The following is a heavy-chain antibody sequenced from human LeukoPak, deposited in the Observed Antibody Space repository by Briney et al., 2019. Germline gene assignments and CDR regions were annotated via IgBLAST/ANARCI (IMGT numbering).Heavy chain of an antibody. CDR1: GFTFSNYG. Sequence: GGSLRLSCAASGFTFSNYGMHWVRQAPGKGLEWVALIWYDGSNKYYTDSVKGRLTISRDNSKNTLYLQMNSLRAEDTAIYYCAREGPRGNSQFDYWGQGTLVTVSS. CDR3: AREGPRGNSQFDY. V-gene: IGHV3-33*01. D-gene: IGHD2/OR15-2a*01. J-gene: IGHJ4*02. CDR2: IWYDGSNK.